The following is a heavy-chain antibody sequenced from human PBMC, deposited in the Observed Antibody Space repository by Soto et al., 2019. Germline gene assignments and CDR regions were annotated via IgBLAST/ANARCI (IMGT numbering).Heavy chain of an antibody. CDR1: GGTFSSYT. Sequence: QVQLVQSGAVVKKPGSSVKVSCKASGGTFSSYTISWVRQAPGQGLERMGRIIPILGIANYAQKFQGRVTIAADKSTSTADIERSSVRSEDTAVYYCARDPTILVGWKGGHIWGQGTLVTVSS. D-gene: IGHD2-15*01. V-gene: IGHV1-69*08. J-gene: IGHJ4*02. CDR2: IIPILGIA. CDR3: ARDPTILVGWKGGHI.